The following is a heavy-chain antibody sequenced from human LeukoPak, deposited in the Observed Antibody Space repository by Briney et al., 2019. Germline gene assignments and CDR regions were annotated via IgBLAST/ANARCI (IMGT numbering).Heavy chain of an antibody. V-gene: IGHV3-23*01. Sequence: PGGSLRLSCAASGFTFSSYGMNWVRQAPGKGLEWVSGISGSGDTTYYADSVKGRFTISRDNSRNTLYLQMNSLRADDTALYYCAKTLGSGKPYYFDYWGQGTLVTVSS. CDR2: ISGSGDTT. J-gene: IGHJ4*02. CDR3: AKTLGSGKPYYFDY. D-gene: IGHD6-19*01. CDR1: GFTFSSYG.